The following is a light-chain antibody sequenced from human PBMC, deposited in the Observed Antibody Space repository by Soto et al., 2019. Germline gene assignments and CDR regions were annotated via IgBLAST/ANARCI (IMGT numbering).Light chain of an antibody. V-gene: IGLV4-69*01. CDR1: SGHSNYA. Sequence: QSVLTQSPSASASLGASVKLTCTLSSGHSNYAIAWHQQQPEKGPRYLMKLNRDGSHSKGDGIPNRFSGSSSGAERYLTISSLQSEDEADYYCQTWGTGIVIFGGGTKLTVI. CDR2: LNRDGSH. J-gene: IGLJ2*01. CDR3: QTWGTGIVI.